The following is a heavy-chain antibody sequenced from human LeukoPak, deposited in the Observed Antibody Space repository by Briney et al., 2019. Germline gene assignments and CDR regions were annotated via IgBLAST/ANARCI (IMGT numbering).Heavy chain of an antibody. CDR3: ARCRLPYYYYYGMDV. CDR1: GFTFSSYA. CDR2: ISSSSSSI. D-gene: IGHD2-15*01. V-gene: IGHV3-48*04. J-gene: IGHJ6*02. Sequence: GGSLRLSCAASGFTFSSYAMSWVRQAPGKGLEWISYISSSSSSIYYADSVKGRFTISRDNAKNSLYLQMNSLRTEDTAVYYCARCRLPYYYYYGMDVWGQGTTVTVSS.